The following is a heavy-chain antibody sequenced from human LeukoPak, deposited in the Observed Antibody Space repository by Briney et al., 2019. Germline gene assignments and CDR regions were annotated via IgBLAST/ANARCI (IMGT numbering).Heavy chain of an antibody. D-gene: IGHD3-22*01. J-gene: IGHJ4*02. CDR1: GGSISGYY. V-gene: IGHV4-59*01. CDR2: SYYSGST. Sequence: SETLSPTCTVSGGSISGYYWSWIRQPPGEGLEWIGYSYYSGSTDYNPSLKSRVTISVDTSKNQFSLELSSVTAADTAVYYCARDESDYYDSSGYFDYWGQGTLVTVSS. CDR3: ARDESDYYDSSGYFDY.